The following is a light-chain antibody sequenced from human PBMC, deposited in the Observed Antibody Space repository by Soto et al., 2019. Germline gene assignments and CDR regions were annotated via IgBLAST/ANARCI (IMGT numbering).Light chain of an antibody. CDR1: QSISSY. CDR3: QQSYSTPPT. V-gene: IGKV1-39*01. J-gene: IGKJ1*01. CDR2: AAS. Sequence: DIQMTQSPSSLSASVGDRVTITCRASQSISSYLNWYQQKPGKAPKLLIYAASSLQSGVPSRFSGSGSGTDFTLTISSLQPEDFATYYGQQSYSTPPTFGRGTKVDIK.